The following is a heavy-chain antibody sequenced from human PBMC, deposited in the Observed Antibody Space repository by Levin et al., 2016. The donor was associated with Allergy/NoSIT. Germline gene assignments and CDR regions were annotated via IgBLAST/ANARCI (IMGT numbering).Heavy chain of an antibody. CDR2: INAGNGNT. CDR1: GYTFTSYA. D-gene: IGHD5-12*01. Sequence: ASVKVSCKASGYTFTSYAMHWVRQAPGQRLEWMGWINAGNGNTKYSQKFQGRVTITRDTSASTAYMELSSLRSEDTAVYYCARVDIVATKAFDIWGQGTMVTVSS. V-gene: IGHV1-3*01. J-gene: IGHJ3*02. CDR3: ARVDIVATKAFDI.